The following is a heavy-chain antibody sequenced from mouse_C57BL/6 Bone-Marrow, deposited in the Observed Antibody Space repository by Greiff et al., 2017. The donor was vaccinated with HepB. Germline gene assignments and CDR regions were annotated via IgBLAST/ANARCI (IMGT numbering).Heavy chain of an antibody. J-gene: IGHJ2*01. Sequence: ESGPGLVKPSQSLSLTCSVTGYSITSGYYWNWIRQFPGNKLEWMGYISYDGSNNYNPSLKNRISITRDTSKNQFFLKLNSVTTEDTATYYCAMDLLLRYFDYWGQGTTLTVSS. CDR3: AMDLLLRYFDY. CDR1: GYSITSGYY. D-gene: IGHD1-1*01. CDR2: ISYDGSN. V-gene: IGHV3-6*01.